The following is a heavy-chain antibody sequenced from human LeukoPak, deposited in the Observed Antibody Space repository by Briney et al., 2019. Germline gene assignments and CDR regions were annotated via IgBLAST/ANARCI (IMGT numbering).Heavy chain of an antibody. J-gene: IGHJ4*02. CDR2: IRYDGSNK. Sequence: SCKASGGTFSSYGMHWVRQAPGKGLEWVAFIRYDGSNKYYADSVKGRFTISRDNSKNTLYLQMNSLRAEDTAVYYCAKDRPLFYWGQGTLVTVSS. D-gene: IGHD2-15*01. CDR3: AKDRPLFY. CDR1: GGTFSSYG. V-gene: IGHV3-30*02.